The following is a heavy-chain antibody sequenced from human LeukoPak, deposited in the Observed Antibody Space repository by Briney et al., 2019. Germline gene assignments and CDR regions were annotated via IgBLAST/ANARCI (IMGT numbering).Heavy chain of an antibody. Sequence: GGSLRLSYAASGFTFSSYAMNWVRQAPGKGLEWVSAISHSGASTYYADSVKGRFTISRDNSKNTLYLQMNSLRAEDTAVYYCARRAGAYSHPYDYWGQGTLVTVSS. V-gene: IGHV3-23*01. D-gene: IGHD4/OR15-4a*01. CDR3: ARRAGAYSHPYDY. J-gene: IGHJ4*02. CDR1: GFTFSSYA. CDR2: ISHSGAST.